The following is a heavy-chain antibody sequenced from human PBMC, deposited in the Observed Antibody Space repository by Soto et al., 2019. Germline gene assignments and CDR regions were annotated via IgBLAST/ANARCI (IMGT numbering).Heavy chain of an antibody. Sequence: QVELQESGPGLVRPSETLSLTCTVSGGSFSSYYWTGIRQSPGKGLEWIGYIYYSGSTDYNPSLRGRLAISIDTSKNQFCLRLNSMTAADTAVYYCAGRDCSGTNCYYLDYYYMDVWGKGTKVAVSS. J-gene: IGHJ6*03. D-gene: IGHD2-2*01. CDR1: GGSFSSYY. V-gene: IGHV4-59*08. CDR3: AGRDCSGTNCYYLDYYYMDV. CDR2: IYYSGST.